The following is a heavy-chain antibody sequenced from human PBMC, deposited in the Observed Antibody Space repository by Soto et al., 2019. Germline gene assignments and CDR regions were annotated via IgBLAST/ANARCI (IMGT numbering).Heavy chain of an antibody. CDR3: ARSVVVPAALDS. CDR2: ISFDGSNK. D-gene: IGHD2-2*01. J-gene: IGHJ4*02. V-gene: IGHV3-30-3*01. Sequence: LRLSCAASGFTFRSYAMHWVRQAPGKGLDWVAVISFDGSNKYYADTVKGRFTISRDNSKNTLYLQMNSLRAEDTAVYYCARSVVVPAALDSWGQGALVTVSS. CDR1: GFTFRSYA.